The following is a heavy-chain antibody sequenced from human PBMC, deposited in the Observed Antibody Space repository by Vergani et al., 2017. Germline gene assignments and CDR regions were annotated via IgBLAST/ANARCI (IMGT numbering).Heavy chain of an antibody. CDR2: IIPIFGTA. V-gene: IGHV1-69*18. CDR1: GGTFSSYA. D-gene: IGHD3-22*01. CDR3: ARDGALYYYDSSGYPYYFDY. Sequence: QVQLVQSGAEVKKPGSSVKVSCKASGGTFSSYAISWVRQAPGQGLEWMGRIIPIFGTANYAQKFQGRVTITAAESTSTAYMELSSLRSEDTAVYYCARDGALYYYDSSGYPYYFDYWGQGTLVTVSS. J-gene: IGHJ4*02.